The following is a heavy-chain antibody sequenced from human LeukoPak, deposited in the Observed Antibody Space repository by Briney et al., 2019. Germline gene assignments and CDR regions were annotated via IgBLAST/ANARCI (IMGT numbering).Heavy chain of an antibody. CDR1: GYTFTSYG. D-gene: IGHD6-13*01. CDR2: ISAYNGNT. CDR3: ARGSGAATP. V-gene: IGHV1-18*01. J-gene: IGHJ5*02. Sequence: ASVKVSCKASGYTFTSYGISWVRQAPGQGLEWMGWISAYNGNTNYAQKFQGRVTMTRNTAISTAYMELSSLRFEDTAVYYCARGSGAATPWGQGTLVTVSS.